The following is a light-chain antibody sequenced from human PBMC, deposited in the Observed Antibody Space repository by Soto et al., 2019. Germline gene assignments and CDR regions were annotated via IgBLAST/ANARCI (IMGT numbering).Light chain of an antibody. J-gene: IGKJ2*01. V-gene: IGKV1-39*01. CDR3: QQSFSFPVT. CDR2: AAS. Sequence: DLQMTQSPSSLSASVGDRVTITCRANXXXXXXLNWYQQKPGTAPKLLIYAASSLQEGVPSRFRGSGXGXDFXXTIXNLXPEDFAAYSCQQSFSFPVTFGQGTKLEIK. CDR1: XXXXXX.